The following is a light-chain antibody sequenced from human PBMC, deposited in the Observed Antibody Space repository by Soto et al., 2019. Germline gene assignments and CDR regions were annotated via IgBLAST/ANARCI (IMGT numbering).Light chain of an antibody. CDR1: TGAVTSGHY. V-gene: IGLV7-46*01. J-gene: IGLJ2*01. CDR3: LLTYSAVRV. CDR2: DTT. Sequence: QAVVTQEHSLTVSPGGTVTLTCGSSTGAVTSGHYPYWFQQRPGQAPRTLIYDTTNKHSWTPARFSGSLLGGKAALTLSGAQLEDEAEYYCLLTYSAVRVFGGGTTLTVL.